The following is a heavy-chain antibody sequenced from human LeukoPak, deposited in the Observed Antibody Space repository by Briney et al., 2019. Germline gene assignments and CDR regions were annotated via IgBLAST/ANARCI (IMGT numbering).Heavy chain of an antibody. Sequence: SETLSLTCTVSGGSISSGGYYWSWIRQHPGKGLEWIGYIYYSGSTYYNPSLKSRVTISVDTSKNQFSLKLSSVTAADTAVYYCARDENDPYYYYYGMDVWGQGTTVTVSS. V-gene: IGHV4-31*03. J-gene: IGHJ6*02. CDR1: GGSISSGGYY. CDR3: ARDENDPYYYYYGMDV. CDR2: IYYSGST.